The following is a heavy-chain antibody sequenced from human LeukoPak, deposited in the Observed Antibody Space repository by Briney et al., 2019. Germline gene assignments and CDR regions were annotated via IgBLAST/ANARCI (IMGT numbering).Heavy chain of an antibody. V-gene: IGHV4-4*09. CDR2: IFGNVSP. CDR1: GASISDYF. Sequence: SETLSLTGTVSGASISDYFWGWIRHPPGKGLEWIGHIFGNVSPDYNPSLKSRVTITTDTSKNQFSLQLTSVTAADTAMYFCARRFRTSATLHHDAYDIWGQGTEVTVSS. CDR3: ARRFRTSATLHHDAYDI. D-gene: IGHD3-3*01. J-gene: IGHJ3*02.